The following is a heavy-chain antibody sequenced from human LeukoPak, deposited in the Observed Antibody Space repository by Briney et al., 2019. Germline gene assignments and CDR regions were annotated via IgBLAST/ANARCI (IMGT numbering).Heavy chain of an antibody. CDR1: GFTFSSYS. D-gene: IGHD6-19*01. CDR2: ISSSSSYI. Sequence: GGSLRLSCAASGFTFSSYSMNWVRQAPGKGLEWVSYISSSSSYIYYADSVKGRFTISRDNAKNSLYLQMNSLRAEDTAVYYCARRTVAGTPFAGASVDIWGKETIDTVSS. J-gene: IGHJ3*02. CDR3: ARRTVAGTPFAGASVDI. V-gene: IGHV3-21*01.